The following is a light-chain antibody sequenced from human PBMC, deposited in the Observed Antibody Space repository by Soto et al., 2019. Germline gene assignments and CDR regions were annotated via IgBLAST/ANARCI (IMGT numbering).Light chain of an antibody. Sequence: QSALTQPASVSGSPGQSITISCTGTSSDIGAYNYVSWFQQHPGKAPKLMIYDVSSRPSAVSDRFSGSKSGNTASLTISGLQAEDEADYYCSSFTSSSTRVFGGGTKLTVL. J-gene: IGLJ2*01. CDR3: SSFTSSSTRV. CDR2: DVS. CDR1: SSDIGAYNY. V-gene: IGLV2-14*01.